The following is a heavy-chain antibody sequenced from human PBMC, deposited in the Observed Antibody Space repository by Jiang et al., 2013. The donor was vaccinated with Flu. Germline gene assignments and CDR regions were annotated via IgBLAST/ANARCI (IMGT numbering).Heavy chain of an antibody. J-gene: IGHJ4*02. CDR1: GFSVSSNY. Sequence: SCAASGFSVSSNYMSWVRQAPGKGLEWVSVIYSGGDTYYADSVKGRFTISRDNSQNTLYLQMNSLRAEDTAVYYCARGSRIAAPLYWGQGTLVTVSS. V-gene: IGHV3-66*01. D-gene: IGHD6-13*01. CDR2: IYSGGDT. CDR3: ARGSRIAAPLY.